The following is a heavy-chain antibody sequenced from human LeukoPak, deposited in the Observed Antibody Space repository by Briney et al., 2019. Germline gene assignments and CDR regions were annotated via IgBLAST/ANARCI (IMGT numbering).Heavy chain of an antibody. Sequence: GETLKISCKASGYSFTTYWIAWVRQMPGKGLEWMGIINPRDSDARYSPSFQGQVIISADASISTAYLQWSSLQASDTAMYYCARQWSFDYWGQGSLVIVPP. CDR3: ARQWSFDY. CDR1: GYSFTTYW. CDR2: INPRDSDA. J-gene: IGHJ4*02. V-gene: IGHV5-51*01. D-gene: IGHD2-15*01.